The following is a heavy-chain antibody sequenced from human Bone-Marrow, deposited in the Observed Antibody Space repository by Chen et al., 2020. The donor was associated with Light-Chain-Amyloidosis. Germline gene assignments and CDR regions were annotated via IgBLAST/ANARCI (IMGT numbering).Heavy chain of an antibody. D-gene: IGHD3-9*01. CDR2: LSAYNGNT. V-gene: IGHV1-18*01. CDR1: GYTFTSYG. J-gene: IGHJ5*02. Sequence: QVQLVQSGAEVKKPGASVKVSCKASGYTFTSYGISWVRQAPGQGLEWMGWLSAYNGNTNYAQKLQGRVTMTTDTSTSTAYMELRSLRSDDTAVYYCAKTPRTDYDIVANWFDPWGQGTLVTVSS. CDR3: AKTPRTDYDIVANWFDP.